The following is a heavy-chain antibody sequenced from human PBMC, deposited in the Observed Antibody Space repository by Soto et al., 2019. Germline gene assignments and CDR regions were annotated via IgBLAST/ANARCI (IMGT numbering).Heavy chain of an antibody. Sequence: ASVKVSCKASGYTFTSYGISWVRQAPVQGLEWMGWISAYNGNTNYAQKLQGRVTMTTDTSTSTAYMELRSLRSDDTAVYYCARDHHYYGSGDSNPFDSWGQGTLVTVSS. CDR3: ARDHHYYGSGDSNPFDS. CDR1: GYTFTSYG. J-gene: IGHJ4*02. D-gene: IGHD3-10*01. V-gene: IGHV1-18*01. CDR2: ISAYNGNT.